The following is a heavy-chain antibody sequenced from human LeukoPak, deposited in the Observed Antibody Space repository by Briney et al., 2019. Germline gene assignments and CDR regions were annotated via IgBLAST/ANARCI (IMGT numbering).Heavy chain of an antibody. D-gene: IGHD1-26*01. J-gene: IGHJ4*02. V-gene: IGHV3-48*01. CDR2: ISSSSSTI. CDR1: GFTFNSYS. Sequence: GGSLRLSCAASGFTFNSYSMNWVRQAPGKGLEWVSYISSSSSTIYYADSVKGRFTISRDNAKNSLYLQMNSLRAEDTALYFCAKKAQYNGNYPLDYWGQGTLVTVCS. CDR3: AKKAQYNGNYPLDY.